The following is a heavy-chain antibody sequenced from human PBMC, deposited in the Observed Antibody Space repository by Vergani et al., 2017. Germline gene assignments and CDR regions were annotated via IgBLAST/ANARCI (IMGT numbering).Heavy chain of an antibody. CDR1: GFTFSSYG. V-gene: IGHV3-33*06. CDR3: AKETQDDTVEAPAAIQGTFDN. Sequence: QVQVEESGGGVVQPGRSLRLSCAASGFTFSSYGMHWVRQSPGKGLEWVAVIWSDGSKKYYGDSVRGRFTISRDNSKNTLYLQMNSLRAEDTAVYYCAKETQDDTVEAPAAIQGTFDNWGQGTLVTVSS. CDR2: IWSDGSKK. D-gene: IGHD2-2*02. J-gene: IGHJ4*02.